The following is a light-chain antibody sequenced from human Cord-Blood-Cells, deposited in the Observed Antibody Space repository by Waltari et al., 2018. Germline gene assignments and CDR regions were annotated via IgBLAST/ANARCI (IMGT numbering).Light chain of an antibody. CDR1: SSDVGSYNL. Sequence: QSALTQPASVSGSPGQSITISCTGTSSDVGSYNLVSWYQQHPGKAPKPMIYEGSKRPSGVSNRFSGSKSGNTASLTISGLQAGDEADYYCCSYAGSSTVFGGGTKLTVL. J-gene: IGLJ2*01. CDR2: EGS. V-gene: IGLV2-23*01. CDR3: CSYAGSSTV.